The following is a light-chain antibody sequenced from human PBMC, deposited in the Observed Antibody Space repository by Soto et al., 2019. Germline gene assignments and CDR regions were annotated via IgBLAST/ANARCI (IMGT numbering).Light chain of an antibody. Sequence: EIVMTQSPASLSVSPGDGATLSCRASQSVASNVAWYQQKPGQGPRLLIHGASTRAVGVPGRFSCSGSGTDFTLTISSLQSEDFAVYYCQQYHNWPPQYTFGQGTKLQIK. CDR3: QQYHNWPPQYT. CDR1: QSVASN. CDR2: GAS. V-gene: IGKV3-15*01. J-gene: IGKJ2*01.